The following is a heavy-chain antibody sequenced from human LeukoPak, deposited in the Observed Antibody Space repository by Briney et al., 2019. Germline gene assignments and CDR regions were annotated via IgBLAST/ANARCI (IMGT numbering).Heavy chain of an antibody. D-gene: IGHD2-15*01. CDR3: ARDVGWSLDY. CDR2: IYSGGRT. CDR1: GFTVSSNY. V-gene: IGHV3-53*01. J-gene: IGHJ4*02. Sequence: GESLRLSCAASGFTVSSNYMSWVRQAPGKGLEWVSIIYSGGRTYYADSVKGRFTVSRDNSNNTLYLQMNSLRAEDTAVYYCARDVGWSLDYWGQGTQVSVSS.